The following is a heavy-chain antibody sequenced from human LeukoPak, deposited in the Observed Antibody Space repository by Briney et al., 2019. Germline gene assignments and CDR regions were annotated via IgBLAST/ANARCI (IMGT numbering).Heavy chain of an antibody. J-gene: IGHJ4*02. D-gene: IGHD3-22*01. V-gene: IGHV4-34*01. CDR1: Y. CDR3: ARGLPMIVVRWGAIDY. Sequence: YWIGWVRQMPGKGLEWIGEINHSGSTNYNPSLKSRVTISVDTSKNQFSLKLSSVTAADTAVYYCARGLPMIVVRWGAIDYWGQGTLVTVSS. CDR2: INHSGST.